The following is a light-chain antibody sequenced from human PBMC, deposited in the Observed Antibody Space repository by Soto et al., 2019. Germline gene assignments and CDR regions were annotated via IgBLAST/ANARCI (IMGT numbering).Light chain of an antibody. CDR2: GAS. CDR3: HQYGSAPAWT. J-gene: IGKJ1*01. Sequence: EIVLTQSPGTLSLFPGERATLSCRASLSISSNYLAWYQQKPGQAPRLLIHGASNRATGIPARFSGAGSGKDFTLSISRLEPEDFAVYYCHQYGSAPAWTFGQGTKVEIK. CDR1: LSISSNY. V-gene: IGKV3-20*01.